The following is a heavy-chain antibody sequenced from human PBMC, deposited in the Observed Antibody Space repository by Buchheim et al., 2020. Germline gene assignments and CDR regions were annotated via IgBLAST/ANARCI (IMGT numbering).Heavy chain of an antibody. CDR1: GFTFSSYD. D-gene: IGHD2-15*01. CDR3: AGDSRVVVGAINFDY. Sequence: EVQLVESGGGLVQPGGSLRLSCAASGFTFSSYDMNWVRQAPGKGLEWVSYISSSGSTIHYADSVKGRFTISRDNAKNSLYLQMNSLRAENTAVYYCAGDSRVVVGAINFDYWGQGAL. V-gene: IGHV3-48*03. CDR2: ISSSGSTI. J-gene: IGHJ4*02.